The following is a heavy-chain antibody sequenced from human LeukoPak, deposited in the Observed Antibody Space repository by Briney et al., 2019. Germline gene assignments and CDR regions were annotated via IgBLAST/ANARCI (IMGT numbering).Heavy chain of an antibody. V-gene: IGHV3-69-1*01. CDR2: ITSGDFV. CDR3: ARGGFNMVRGVIIPSNSYFYYMDI. D-gene: IGHD3-10*01. J-gene: IGHJ6*03. Sequence: NPGGSLRLSCAASGFTFSAYSMNWVRQAPGKGLEWVSSITSGDFVHFADSLKGRFTISRDNAKSSLYLQMNSLRADDTAVYYCARGGFNMVRGVIIPSNSYFYYMDIWGKGTTVTVSS. CDR1: GFTFSAYS.